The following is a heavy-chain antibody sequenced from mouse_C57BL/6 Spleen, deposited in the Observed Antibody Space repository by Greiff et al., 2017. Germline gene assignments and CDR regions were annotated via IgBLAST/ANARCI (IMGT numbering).Heavy chain of an antibody. CDR1: GYSITSGYY. V-gene: IGHV3-6*01. CDR3: ARVFLYYFDY. Sequence: EVHLVESGPGLVKPSQSLSLTCSVTGYSITSGYYWNWIRQFPGNKLEWMGYISYDGSNNYNPSLKNRISITRDTSKNQFFLKLNSVTTEDTATYYCARVFLYYFDYWGQGTTLTVSS. CDR2: ISYDGSN. J-gene: IGHJ2*01.